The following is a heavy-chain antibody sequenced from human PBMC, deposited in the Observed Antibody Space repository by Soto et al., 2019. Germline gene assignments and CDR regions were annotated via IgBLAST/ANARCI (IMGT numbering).Heavy chain of an antibody. Sequence: GGSLRLSCAASGFTFSDHYMDWVRQAPGKGLEWVGRTRNKANSYTTEYAASVKGRFTISRDDSKNSLYLQMNSLKTEDTAVYYCARVEHDYEDYWGQGTLVTVSS. J-gene: IGHJ4*02. V-gene: IGHV3-72*01. CDR1: GFTFSDHY. CDR2: TRNKANSYTT. CDR3: ARVEHDYEDY. D-gene: IGHD4-17*01.